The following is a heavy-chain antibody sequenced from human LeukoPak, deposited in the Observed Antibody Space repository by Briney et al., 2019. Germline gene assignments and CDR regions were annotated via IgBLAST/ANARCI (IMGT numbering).Heavy chain of an antibody. J-gene: IGHJ4*02. CDR3: AHDYVWGSYRSDY. CDR1: GFTVSSNY. D-gene: IGHD3-16*02. Sequence: GGSLRLSCAASGFTVSSNYMSWVRQAPGKGLEWVSVIYSGGSTYYADSVKGRFTISRDNSKNTLYLQMNSLRAEDTAVYYCAHDYVWGSYRSDYWGQGTLVTVSS. V-gene: IGHV3-66*01. CDR2: IYSGGST.